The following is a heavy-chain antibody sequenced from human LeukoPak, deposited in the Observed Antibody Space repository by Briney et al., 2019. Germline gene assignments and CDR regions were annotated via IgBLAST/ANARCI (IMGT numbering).Heavy chain of an antibody. J-gene: IGHJ5*02. CDR2: IIPILGIA. CDR3: ARDLDYSSSWYAFWFDP. V-gene: IGHV1-69*04. Sequence: SVKVSCKASGGTFSSYAISWVRQAPGQGLEWMGRIIPILGIANYAQKFQGRVTITADKSTSTAYMELSSLRSEDTAVYYCARDLDYSSSWYAFWFDPWGQGTLVTVSS. D-gene: IGHD6-13*01. CDR1: GGTFSSYA.